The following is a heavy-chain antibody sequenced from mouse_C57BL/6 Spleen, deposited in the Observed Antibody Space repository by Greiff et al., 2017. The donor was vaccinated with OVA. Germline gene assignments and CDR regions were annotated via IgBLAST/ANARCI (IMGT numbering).Heavy chain of an antibody. CDR3: ARVYGSPYWYFDV. D-gene: IGHD1-1*01. CDR2: IYPGDGDT. Sequence: VQLQQSGPELVKPGASVKISCKASGYAFSSSWMNWVKQRPGTGLEWIGRIYPGDGDTNYNGKFTGKATLTADKSSSTAYMQLSSLTSEDSAVYLCARVYGSPYWYFDVWGTGTTVTVSS. J-gene: IGHJ1*03. V-gene: IGHV1-82*01. CDR1: GYAFSSSW.